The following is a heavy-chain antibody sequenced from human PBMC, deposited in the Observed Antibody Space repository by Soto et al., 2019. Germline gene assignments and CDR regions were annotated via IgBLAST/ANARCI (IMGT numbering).Heavy chain of an antibody. D-gene: IGHD2-2*01. V-gene: IGHV1-8*01. CDR3: ARGRGDIVVVPAANRAFDI. Sequence: ASVKVSCKASGYTFTSYDINWVRQANGQGLEWMGWMNPNSGNTGYAQKFQGRVTMTRNTSISTAYMELSSLRSEDTAVYYCARGRGDIVVVPAANRAFDIWGQGTMVTVSS. J-gene: IGHJ3*02. CDR2: MNPNSGNT. CDR1: GYTFTSYD.